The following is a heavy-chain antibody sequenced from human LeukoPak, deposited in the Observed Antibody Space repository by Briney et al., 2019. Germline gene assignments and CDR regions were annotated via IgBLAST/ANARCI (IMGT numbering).Heavy chain of an antibody. CDR1: GGSISSSSYY. D-gene: IGHD5-18*01. Sequence: SSETLSLTCTVSGGSISSSSYYWGWIRQPPGKGLEWIGSIYYSGSTYYNPSLKSRVTISVDTSKNQFSLKLSSVTAADTAVYYCARRGYGYDYWGQGTLVTVSS. J-gene: IGHJ4*02. CDR2: IYYSGST. CDR3: ARRGYGYDY. V-gene: IGHV4-39*07.